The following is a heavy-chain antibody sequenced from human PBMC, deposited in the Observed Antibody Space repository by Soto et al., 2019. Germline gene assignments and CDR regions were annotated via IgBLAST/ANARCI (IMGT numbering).Heavy chain of an antibody. CDR2: ISYDGSNK. Sequence: GGSMRLSCAASGFTFSSYAMHWVRQAPGKGLEWVAVISYDGSNKYYADSVKGRLTISRDNSKNTLYMQMNSLRAEDTAVYYCARDRRESGGYSYGFHYGMDVWGQGTTVTVSS. V-gene: IGHV3-30-3*01. J-gene: IGHJ6*02. CDR3: ARDRRESGGYSYGFHYGMDV. CDR1: GFTFSSYA. D-gene: IGHD5-18*01.